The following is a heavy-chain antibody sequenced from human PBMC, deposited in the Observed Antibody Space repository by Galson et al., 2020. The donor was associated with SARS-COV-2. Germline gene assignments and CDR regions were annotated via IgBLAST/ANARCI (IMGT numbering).Heavy chain of an antibody. D-gene: IGHD3-9*01. CDR1: GFTFSSYP. V-gene: IGHV3-30-3*01. Sequence: TGGSLRLSCEASGFTFSSYPMHWVRQAQGKGLEWVAVLSYDGSNKYYADSVKGRFTISRDNSKNTLYLQMNSLRAEDTAVYYCARGYDILTGYLYFDYWGQGTLVPVSS. J-gene: IGHJ4*02. CDR3: ARGYDILTGYLYFDY. CDR2: LSYDGSNK.